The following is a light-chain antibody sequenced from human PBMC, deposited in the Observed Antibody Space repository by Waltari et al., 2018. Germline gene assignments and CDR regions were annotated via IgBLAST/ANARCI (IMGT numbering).Light chain of an antibody. J-gene: IGLJ2*01. CDR2: EVR. CDR1: SSDVGGYNY. Sequence: QSALTQPASVSGSPGQSITISCTGTSSDVGGYNYVSWYQQHPGKAPKLMIYEVRNRPPGVSNRFSCSKSGNTASLTIAGLQAEDEADYYCSSYTSSSTVVFGGGTKLTVL. CDR3: SSYTSSSTVV. V-gene: IGLV2-14*01.